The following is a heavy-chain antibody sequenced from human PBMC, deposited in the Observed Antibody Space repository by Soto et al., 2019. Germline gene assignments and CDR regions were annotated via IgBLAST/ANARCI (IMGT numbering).Heavy chain of an antibody. CDR1: GFTFSTYA. CDR3: AKTRLDSGTVWYFDL. D-gene: IGHD4-17*01. CDR2: ISVTGDNT. Sequence: EVQLLESGGGLLQPGGSLRLSCAASGFTFSTYAMGWVRQAPGKGLEWVSGISVTGDNTYYADSVKGRFTNSRDNSRNTLYLQMNSLRAEDTALYYCAKTRLDSGTVWYFDLWGRGTLVTVSS. V-gene: IGHV3-23*01. J-gene: IGHJ2*01.